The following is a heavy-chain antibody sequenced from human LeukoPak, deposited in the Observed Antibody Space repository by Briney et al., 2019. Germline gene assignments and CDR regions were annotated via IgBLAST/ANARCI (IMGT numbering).Heavy chain of an antibody. CDR3: ARPRRHYYGSRGDDWFDP. V-gene: IGHV4-39*01. Sequence: SEALSLTCTVSGGSISSSSYYWGWIRQPPGKGLEWIGSIYYSGSTYYNPSLKSRVTISVDTSKNQFSLKLSSVTAADTAVYYCARPRRHYYGSRGDDWFDPWGQGTLVTVSS. J-gene: IGHJ5*02. D-gene: IGHD3-10*01. CDR2: IYYSGST. CDR1: GGSISSSSYY.